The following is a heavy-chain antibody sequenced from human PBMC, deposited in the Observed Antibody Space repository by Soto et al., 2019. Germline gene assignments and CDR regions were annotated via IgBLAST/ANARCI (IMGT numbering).Heavy chain of an antibody. CDR3: ARERPSADFWSGYSYGMDV. CDR1: GLIFSDYE. CDR2: ISSSGNTI. V-gene: IGHV3-48*03. J-gene: IGHJ6*02. D-gene: IGHD3-3*01. Sequence: PGGSLRLSCAASGLIFSDYEMNWVRQAPGKGLEWVSYISSSGNTIYYGDSVKGRFTISRDNAQNSLSLQMNSLRVEDTAVYYCARERPSADFWSGYSYGMDVWGQGTTVTVSS.